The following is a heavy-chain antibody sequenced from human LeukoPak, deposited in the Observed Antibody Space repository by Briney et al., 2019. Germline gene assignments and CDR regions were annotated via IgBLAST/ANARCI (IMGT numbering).Heavy chain of an antibody. CDR1: GDSVSSDSAA. D-gene: IGHD3-3*01. J-gene: IGHJ3*02. CDR2: TYFRSKWYY. CDR3: AKARVDTIFEVAFDI. V-gene: IGHV6-1*01. Sequence: SQTLSLTCAISGDSVSSDSAAWNWIRQSPSRGLEWLARTYFRSKWYYDYALAVKGRITINPDTSKNQFSLQLNSVTPEDTAVYYCAKARVDTIFEVAFDIWGQGTMVTVSS.